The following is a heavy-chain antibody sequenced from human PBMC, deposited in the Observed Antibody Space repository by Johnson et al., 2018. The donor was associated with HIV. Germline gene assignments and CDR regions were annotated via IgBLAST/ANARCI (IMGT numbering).Heavy chain of an antibody. V-gene: IGHV3-48*04. D-gene: IGHD2-21*01. Sequence: VQLVESGGGLVKPGGSLRLSCAASGFTFSNAAMHWVRQAPGKGLEWVSYISRSSSTIYYADSVKGRFTISRDNAKNSLYLQMNSLRAEDTAVYYCAKESVSRNVDCDIWGHATMV. CDR1: GFTFSNAA. CDR2: ISRSSSTI. CDR3: AKESVSRNVDCDI. J-gene: IGHJ3*02.